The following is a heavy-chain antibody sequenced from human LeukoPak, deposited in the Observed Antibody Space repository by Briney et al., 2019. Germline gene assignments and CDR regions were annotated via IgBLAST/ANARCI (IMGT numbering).Heavy chain of an antibody. CDR2: ISSSSSYI. D-gene: IGHD5-24*01. CDR1: GFTFSNNA. Sequence: GGSLRLSCAASGFTFSNNAMHWVRQAPGKGLEWVSSISSSSSYIYYADSVKGRFTISRDNAKNSLYLQMNSLRAEDTAVYYCARDRDPGYWGQGTLVTVSS. J-gene: IGHJ4*02. V-gene: IGHV3-21*01. CDR3: ARDRDPGY.